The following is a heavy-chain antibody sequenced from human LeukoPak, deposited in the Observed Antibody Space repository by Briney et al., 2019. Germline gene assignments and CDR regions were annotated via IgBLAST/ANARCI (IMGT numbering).Heavy chain of an antibody. D-gene: IGHD3-22*01. CDR3: ARVPLLELSSGYFDY. J-gene: IGHJ4*02. CDR1: GGSLSSGGYY. V-gene: IGHV4-31*03. Sequence: SETLSLTCTVSGGSLSSGGYYWSWIRQHPGKGREWIGFIYYSGNTYYTPSLKSRVTISVYTSKNQFSLKLTSATAADTAVYYCARVPLLELSSGYFDYWGQGTLVTVSS. CDR2: IYYSGNT.